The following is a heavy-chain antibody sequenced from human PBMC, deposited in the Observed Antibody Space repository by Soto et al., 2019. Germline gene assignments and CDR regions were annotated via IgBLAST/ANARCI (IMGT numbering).Heavy chain of an antibody. V-gene: IGHV1-3*01. CDR2: INAANGNT. Sequence: ASVKVSCKASGYTFTSYAMHWVHQAPGQRLEWVGWINAANGNTKYSQKFQGRVTMTRDTSASTAYMELSSLRSEDTAVYYCARAASTATTFYFDYWGQGTLVTVSS. D-gene: IGHD4-17*01. CDR3: ARAASTATTFYFDY. J-gene: IGHJ4*02. CDR1: GYTFTSYA.